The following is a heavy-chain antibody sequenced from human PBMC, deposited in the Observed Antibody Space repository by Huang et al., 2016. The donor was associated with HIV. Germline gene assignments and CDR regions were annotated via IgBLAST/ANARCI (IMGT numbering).Heavy chain of an antibody. CDR3: ARDPRIQSWLNFFDY. Sequence: EVQLVESGGGLVQPGGSLRLSCAASGFSISSYWMHWVRQATGKGLVGVSRINSDGRSTSDADSVKGRFTISRDNAKNTLYLQMNSLRAEDTAVYYCARDPRIQSWLNFFDYWGQGTLVSVSS. J-gene: IGHJ4*02. CDR2: INSDGRST. V-gene: IGHV3-74*01. CDR1: GFSISSYW. D-gene: IGHD3-22*01.